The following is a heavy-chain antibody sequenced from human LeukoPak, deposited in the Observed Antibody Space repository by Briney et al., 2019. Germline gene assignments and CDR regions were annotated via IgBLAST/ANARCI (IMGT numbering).Heavy chain of an antibody. CDR2: ISAYNGNT. CDR3: ARDGGWGYCSGGSCSDAFDI. J-gene: IGHJ3*02. Sequence: ASVKVSCKASGYTFTSYGISWVRQAPGQGLEWMGWISAYNGNTNYAQKLQGRVTMTTDTSTSTAYMELSSLRSGDTAVYYCARDGGWGYCSGGSCSDAFDIWGQGTMVTVSS. CDR1: GYTFTSYG. V-gene: IGHV1-18*01. D-gene: IGHD2-15*01.